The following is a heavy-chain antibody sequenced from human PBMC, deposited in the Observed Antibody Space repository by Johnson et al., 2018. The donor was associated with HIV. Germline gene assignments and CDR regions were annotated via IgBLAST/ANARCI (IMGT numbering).Heavy chain of an antibody. CDR2: ISSSGSTI. CDR3: AKTYYDFWSGYYGAFDI. Sequence: VQLVESGGGVVQPGGSLRLSCAASGFTVSSNYMSWVRQAPGKGLEWLSYISSSGSTIYYADSVKGRFTISRDNAKNSLYLQMNSLRAEDTAVYYCAKTYYDFWSGYYGAFDIWGQGTMVTVSS. J-gene: IGHJ3*02. D-gene: IGHD3-3*01. V-gene: IGHV3-11*04. CDR1: GFTVSSNY.